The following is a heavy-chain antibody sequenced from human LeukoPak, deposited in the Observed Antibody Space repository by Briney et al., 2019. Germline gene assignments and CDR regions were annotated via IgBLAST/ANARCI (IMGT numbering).Heavy chain of an antibody. J-gene: IGHJ3*02. D-gene: IGHD4-17*01. CDR3: AILDTTVTPSSAFDI. CDR2: IRSDGSNK. Sequence: GGSLRLSCAASGFTFSSYAMSWVRQAPGKGLEWMAFIRSDGSNKYYADSVKGRFTITRDNAKNTLYLQMSSLRAEDTGVFYCAILDTTVTPSSAFDIWGQGTMVTVSS. V-gene: IGHV3-30*02. CDR1: GFTFSSYA.